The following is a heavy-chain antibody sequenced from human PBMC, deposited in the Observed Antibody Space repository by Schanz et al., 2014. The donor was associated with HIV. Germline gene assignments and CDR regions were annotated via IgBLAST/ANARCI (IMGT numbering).Heavy chain of an antibody. CDR2: ISYDGSNK. CDR1: GFTFSSYG. CDR3: AKEKQQLGGVGGYHFDY. D-gene: IGHD6-13*01. J-gene: IGHJ4*02. Sequence: QVQLVESGGGVVQPGRSLRLSCAASGFTFSSYGMHWVRQAPGKGLEWVAVISYDGSNKYYADSVKGRFTISRDISKNTLYLQMNSLRAEDTAVYYWAKEKQQLGGVGGYHFDYWGQGTLVTVSS. V-gene: IGHV3-30*18.